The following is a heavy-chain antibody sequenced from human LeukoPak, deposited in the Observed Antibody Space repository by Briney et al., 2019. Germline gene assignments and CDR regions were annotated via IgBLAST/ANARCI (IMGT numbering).Heavy chain of an antibody. D-gene: IGHD2-8*01. V-gene: IGHV4-39*01. Sequence: PSETLSLTCTVSGASISSTSYYWGWIRQPPGKGLEWIGSMYYSGSTYYNPSLKSRVTISVDTSKNQFSLKLSSVTAADTSVYYCARHTVNGDYFDYWGLGTLVTVSS. CDR3: ARHTVNGDYFDY. J-gene: IGHJ4*02. CDR1: GASISSTSYY. CDR2: MYYSGST.